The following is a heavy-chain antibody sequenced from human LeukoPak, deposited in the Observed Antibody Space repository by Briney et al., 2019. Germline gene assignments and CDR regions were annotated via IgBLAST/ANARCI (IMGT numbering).Heavy chain of an antibody. CDR1: VGSFSGYY. Sequence: SETLSLTCAVYVGSFSGYYWSWIRQPPGKGLEWIGEINHSGSTNYNSSLKSRVTISVDTSKNQFSLKLSSVTAADTAVYYCARGYYGSGSHCCHMDVWGKGTTITAS. D-gene: IGHD3-10*01. V-gene: IGHV4-34*01. J-gene: IGHJ6*03. CDR2: INHSGST. CDR3: ARGYYGSGSHCCHMDV.